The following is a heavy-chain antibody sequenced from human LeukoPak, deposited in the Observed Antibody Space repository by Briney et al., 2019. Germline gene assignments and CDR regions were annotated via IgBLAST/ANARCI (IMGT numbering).Heavy chain of an antibody. D-gene: IGHD1-26*01. CDR1: GFTFSRYW. CDR2: INSDGSST. CDR3: ARGGSPPEALGDAFDI. V-gene: IGHV3-74*01. J-gene: IGHJ3*02. Sequence: PGGSLRLSCAASGFTFSRYWMHWVRQAPGKGLVRVSRINSDGSSTINADSVKGRFTISRDNAKNTLYLQMNSLRVEDTAVYFCARGGSPPEALGDAFDIWGQGTTVTVSS.